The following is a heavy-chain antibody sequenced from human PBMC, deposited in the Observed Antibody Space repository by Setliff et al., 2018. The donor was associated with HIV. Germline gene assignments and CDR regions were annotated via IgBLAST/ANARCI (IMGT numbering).Heavy chain of an antibody. V-gene: IGHV4-31*03. CDR2: VYYTGKT. Sequence: SETLSLTCTVSGVSVSSGGYYWSWIRQHPGKGLEWIGYVYYTGKTYSNPSLSSRLTMSVDTSKNRFTLKLRSVTAADTAVYYCARDLTSNSNCFDPWGQGVLVTVSS. CDR1: GVSVSSGGYY. CDR3: ARDLTSNSNCFDP. D-gene: IGHD4-4*01. J-gene: IGHJ5*02.